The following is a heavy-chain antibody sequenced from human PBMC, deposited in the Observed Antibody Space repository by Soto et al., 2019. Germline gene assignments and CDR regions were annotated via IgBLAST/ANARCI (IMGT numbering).Heavy chain of an antibody. J-gene: IGHJ5*01. D-gene: IGHD6-19*01. CDR3: ARSPSRLLIYSSPYPNLVDP. CDR2: ISPYNGNT. V-gene: IGHV1-18*01. Sequence: QFQLVQSGAEVKNPGASVKVSCKASGYIFSNYVISWLRQAPGQRLEWMGRISPYNGNTNYAQRLQGRVTMTTDTSTSTAYMELRSLRSDDTAVYYCARSPSRLLIYSSPYPNLVDPWGQGTLVTVSS. CDR1: GYIFSNYV.